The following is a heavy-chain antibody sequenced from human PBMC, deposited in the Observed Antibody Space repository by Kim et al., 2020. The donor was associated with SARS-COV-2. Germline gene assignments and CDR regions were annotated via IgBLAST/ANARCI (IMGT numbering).Heavy chain of an antibody. CDR3: ARGTHARDSSSWYGYYYYYGMDV. Sequence: SETLSLTFTVSGGSISSYYWSWIRQPPGKGLEWIGYIYYSGSTNYNPSLKSRVTISVDTSKNQFSLKLSSVTAADTAVYYCARGTHARDSSSWYGYYYYYGMDVWGQGTTVTVSS. D-gene: IGHD6-13*01. J-gene: IGHJ6*02. V-gene: IGHV4-59*08. CDR1: GGSISSYY. CDR2: IYYSGST.